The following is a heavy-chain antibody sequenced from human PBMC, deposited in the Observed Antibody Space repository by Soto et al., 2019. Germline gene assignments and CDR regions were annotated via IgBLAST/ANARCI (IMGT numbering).Heavy chain of an antibody. CDR1: GFTFSSYA. Sequence: HPGGSLRLSCSASGFTFSSYAMSWVRQAPGKGLEWVSAISGSGGSTYYADSVKGRFTISRDNSKNTLYLQMNSLRAEDTAVYYCASSLTGGGTRVAARPYYYYGMDVWGQGTTVTVPS. D-gene: IGHD6-6*01. J-gene: IGHJ6*02. CDR3: ASSLTGGGTRVAARPYYYYGMDV. CDR2: ISGSGGST. V-gene: IGHV3-23*01.